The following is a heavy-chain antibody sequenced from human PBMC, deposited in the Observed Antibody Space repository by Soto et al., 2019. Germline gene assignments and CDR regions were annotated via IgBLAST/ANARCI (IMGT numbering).Heavy chain of an antibody. D-gene: IGHD4-17*01. CDR1: GFTFSSYS. Sequence: GGSLRLSCAASGFTFSSYSMNWVRQAPGKGLEWVSYISSSSSTIYYADSVKGRFTISRDNAKNSLYLQMNSLRAEDTAVYYCASFSDDYDEWEFDYWGQGTLVTVSS. J-gene: IGHJ4*02. CDR3: ASFSDDYDEWEFDY. CDR2: ISSSSSTI. V-gene: IGHV3-48*01.